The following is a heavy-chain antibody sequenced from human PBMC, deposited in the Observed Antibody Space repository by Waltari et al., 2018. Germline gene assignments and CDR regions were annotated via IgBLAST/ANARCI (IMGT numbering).Heavy chain of an antibody. D-gene: IGHD1-26*01. V-gene: IGHV3-15*01. CDR3: ATERTGSHDY. CDR1: GFTFSNPY. J-gene: IGHJ4*02. Sequence: EVQLVESGGGLVNPGGSLRLSCAASGFTFSNPYITWVSQAPGKGLEWVGLVKSKTDGGTTEYAAPVKGRFTISRDDSKDTAYLQMNSLRIEDTAVYYCATERTGSHDYWGQGTLVTVSS. CDR2: VKSKTDGGTT.